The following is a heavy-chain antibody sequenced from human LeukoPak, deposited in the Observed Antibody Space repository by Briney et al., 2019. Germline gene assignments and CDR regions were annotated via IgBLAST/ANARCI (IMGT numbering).Heavy chain of an antibody. D-gene: IGHD3-10*01. CDR2: ITSRSSYV. V-gene: IGHV3-21*01. J-gene: IGHJ5*02. Sequence: GGSLRLSCAASGFTFSSYSMNWVRQAPGKGLEWVASITSRSSYVYYADSVKGRFTISRDNSRNTLFLQMSSLRTEDTAVYYRVRSLVRGVDTLLGHWFDPWGQGTLVTVSS. CDR1: GFTFSSYS. CDR3: VRSLVRGVDTLLGHWFDP.